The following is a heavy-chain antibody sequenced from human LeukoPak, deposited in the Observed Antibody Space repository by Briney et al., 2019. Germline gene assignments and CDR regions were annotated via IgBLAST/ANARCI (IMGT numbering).Heavy chain of an antibody. CDR1: GGSISSGDYY. CDR3: ARQISTGSYYDFWSGYYTSSPDAFDI. Sequence: SQTLSLTCTVSGGSISSGDYYWSWIRQPPGKGLEWIGYIYYSGSTNYNPSLKSRVTISVDTSKNQFSLKLSSVTAADTAVYYCARQISTGSYYDFWSGYYTSSPDAFDIWGQGTMVTVSS. V-gene: IGHV4-61*08. J-gene: IGHJ3*02. CDR2: IYYSGST. D-gene: IGHD3-3*01.